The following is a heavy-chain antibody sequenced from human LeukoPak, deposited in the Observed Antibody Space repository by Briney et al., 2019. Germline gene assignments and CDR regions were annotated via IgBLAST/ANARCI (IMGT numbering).Heavy chain of an antibody. J-gene: IGHJ4*02. CDR2: ISSSGST. V-gene: IGHV4-4*07. D-gene: IGHD1-1*01. CDR1: AGSISSYY. CDR3: ARSYDVQTPDY. Sequence: SETLSLTCTVSAGSISSYYYNWIRQPAGKGLEWIGRISSSGSTNYNPSLKSRVIMSIDTSKNQFSLELSSVTAADTAVYYCARSYDVQTPDYWGQGTLVTVSS.